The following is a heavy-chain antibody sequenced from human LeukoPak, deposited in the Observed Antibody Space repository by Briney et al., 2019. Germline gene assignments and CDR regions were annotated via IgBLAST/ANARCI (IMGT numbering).Heavy chain of an antibody. J-gene: IGHJ6*02. CDR2: VNSDGSDT. CDR1: GNYW. Sequence: GGSLRLSCAASGNYWMYWVRQAPGKGLVWVSRVNSDGSDTAYADSVKGRFTISRDNVNNILHLQMNSLRAEDTAVYYCVRNNWNSVYYGMDVWGQGTTVTVSS. V-gene: IGHV3-74*01. D-gene: IGHD1-7*01. CDR3: VRNNWNSVYYGMDV.